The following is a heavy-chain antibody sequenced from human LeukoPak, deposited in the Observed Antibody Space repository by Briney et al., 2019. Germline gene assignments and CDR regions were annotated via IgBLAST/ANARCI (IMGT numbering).Heavy chain of an antibody. CDR2: IYYSGST. CDR1: GGSISSSSYY. J-gene: IGHJ4*02. V-gene: IGHV4-39*01. Sequence: SSETLSLTCTVSGGSISSSSYYWGWIRQPPGKGLEWIGSIYYSGSTYYNPSLKSRVAISVDTSKNQFSLKLSSVTAADTAVYYCARFSKGFNFPGYWGQGTLVTVS. D-gene: IGHD2/OR15-2a*01. CDR3: ARFSKGFNFPGY.